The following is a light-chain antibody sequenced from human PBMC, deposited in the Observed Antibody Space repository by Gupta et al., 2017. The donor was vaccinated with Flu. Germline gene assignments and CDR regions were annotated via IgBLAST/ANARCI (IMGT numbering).Light chain of an antibody. V-gene: IGKV1-5*03. CDR2: KAS. J-gene: IGKJ2*03. CDR3: QQYNSYSYYS. Sequence: DIQMTQSPSTLSASVGDRVTITCRASQSISSWLAWYQQKPGKAPKLLIYKASSLESGVPSRFSGSGYGTEFTLTISSRQPDDFAPYYCQQYNSYSYYSFGQGTKMEIK. CDR1: QSISSW.